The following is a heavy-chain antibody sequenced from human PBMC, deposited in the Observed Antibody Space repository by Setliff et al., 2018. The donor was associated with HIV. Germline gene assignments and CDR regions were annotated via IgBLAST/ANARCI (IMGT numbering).Heavy chain of an antibody. D-gene: IGHD2-21*02. CDR1: GYSLSSASY. J-gene: IGHJ4*02. CDR2: LNHYGHL. V-gene: IGHV4-34*01. Sequence: PSETLSLTCSVSGYSLSSASYWNWIRQSPERGLEWIVELNHYGHLNYNPSLRNRVTVSVDTSKPQFSLRMSSVTAADTAVYYCAITTVGVTTEMYWGQGTLVTVSS. CDR3: AITTVGVTTEMY.